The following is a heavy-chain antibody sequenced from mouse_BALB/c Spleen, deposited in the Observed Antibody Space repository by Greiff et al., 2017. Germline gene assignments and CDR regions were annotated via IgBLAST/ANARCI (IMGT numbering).Heavy chain of an antibody. CDR2: INPSSGYT. CDR3: ARSTAGRAWFAY. CDR1: GYTFTSYT. V-gene: IGHV1-4*01. D-gene: IGHD1-2*01. J-gene: IGHJ3*01. Sequence: VQLQQSGAELARPGASVKMSCKASGYTFTSYTMHWVKQRPGQGLEWIGYINPSSGYTNYNQKFKDKATLTADKSSSTAYMQLSSLTSEDSAVYYCARSTAGRAWFAYWGQGTLVTVSA.